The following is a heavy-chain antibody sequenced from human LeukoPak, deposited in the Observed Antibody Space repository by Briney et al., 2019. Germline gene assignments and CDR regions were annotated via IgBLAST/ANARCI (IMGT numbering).Heavy chain of an antibody. V-gene: IGHV3-21*01. J-gene: IGHJ4*02. D-gene: IGHD3-10*01. CDR1: GFTFDSYT. Sequence: GRSLLLSCAASGFTFDSYTMTWVRQAPGKGLEWVSSISGRSGYIYYADSMKGRFTISRDNAKSSLYLQMNSLGPEDTATYYCARVGERRPGTSESFFPAHFDSWGQGTLVIVSS. CDR3: ARVGERRPGTSESFFPAHFDS. CDR2: ISGRSGYI.